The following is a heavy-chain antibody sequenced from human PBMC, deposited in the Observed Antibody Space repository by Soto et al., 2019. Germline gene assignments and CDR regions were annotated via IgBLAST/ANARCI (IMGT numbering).Heavy chain of an antibody. Sequence: QVQLEQSGGEVKKPGSSVKVSCKASGVTFSKFIMTWVRQAPGLGLEWVGGIIPIFGTANYAQKFQGRVTITADESTSTSYLEVSNLRSEDTAVYYCAKVRYSSPMGYYGMDVWGQGTAVTVSS. CDR2: IIPIFGTA. J-gene: IGHJ6*02. D-gene: IGHD6-19*01. CDR3: AKVRYSSPMGYYGMDV. CDR1: GVTFSKFI. V-gene: IGHV1-69*01.